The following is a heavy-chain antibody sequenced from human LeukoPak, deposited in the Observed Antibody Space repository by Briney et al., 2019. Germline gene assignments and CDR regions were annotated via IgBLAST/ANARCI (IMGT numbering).Heavy chain of an antibody. V-gene: IGHV3-23*01. CDR3: AKDRSAAAPYCFDY. J-gene: IGHJ4*02. D-gene: IGHD6-13*01. CDR1: GFAFRSYS. CDR2: ISGSDNSA. Sequence: PGGSLRLPCAASGFAFRSYSMHWVRQAPGKGLEWVSSISGSDNSAYFADSVKGRFTISRDNSKNTLSLQMNSLRAEDTAVYYCAKDRSAAAPYCFDYWGQGTLVTVSS.